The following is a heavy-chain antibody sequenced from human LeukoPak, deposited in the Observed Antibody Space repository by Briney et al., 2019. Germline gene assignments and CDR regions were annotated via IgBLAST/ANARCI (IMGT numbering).Heavy chain of an antibody. D-gene: IGHD3-3*01. J-gene: IGHJ3*02. Sequence: GGSLRLSCAASGFTVSSNYMSWVRQAPGKGLEWVSVIYSGGSTYYADSVKGRFTISRDNSKNTLYLQMDSLRAEDTAVYYCARAHGVTIFGEVMYDAFDIWGQGTMVTVSS. V-gene: IGHV3-53*01. CDR3: ARAHGVTIFGEVMYDAFDI. CDR1: GFTVSSNY. CDR2: IYSGGST.